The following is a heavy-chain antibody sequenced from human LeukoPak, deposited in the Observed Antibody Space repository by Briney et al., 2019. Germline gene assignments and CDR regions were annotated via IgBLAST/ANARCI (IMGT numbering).Heavy chain of an antibody. Sequence: GGSLRLSCAASGFTISSYWMSWGRQAPGKGLEWVANIKYDGSEKNYVDSVKGRFAISRDNARNSLYLQMNSLRAEDTAVYYCARDIEAAGLFFDYWGRGTLVTVSS. V-gene: IGHV3-7*01. CDR2: IKYDGSEK. J-gene: IGHJ4*02. CDR3: ARDIEAAGLFFDY. D-gene: IGHD6-13*01. CDR1: GFTISSYW.